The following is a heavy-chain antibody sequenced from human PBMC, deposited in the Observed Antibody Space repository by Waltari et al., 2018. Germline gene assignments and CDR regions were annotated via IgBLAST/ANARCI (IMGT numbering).Heavy chain of an antibody. D-gene: IGHD5-18*01. V-gene: IGHV5-51*01. CDR3: ARQNIHSYGYGYFDF. CDR1: GYRFPKYW. CDR2: IYPGDSNT. Sequence: EVQLEQSGAEVKKPGESLKISCNGSGYRFPKYWTGWVRQMPGKGLEWMGVIYPGDSNTKYSLSFQGQVTISADTSISTAYLQWSSLKASDTAIYFCARQNIHSYGYGYFDFWGQGTLVTVSS. J-gene: IGHJ4*02.